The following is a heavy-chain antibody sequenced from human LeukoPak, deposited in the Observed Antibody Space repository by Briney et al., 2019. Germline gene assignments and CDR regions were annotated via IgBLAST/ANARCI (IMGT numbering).Heavy chain of an antibody. CDR1: GYTFTSYY. CDR3: ASSKGTTEFDY. D-gene: IGHD1-1*01. Sequence: GASVKVSCKASGYTFTSYYMHWVRQAPGQGLEWMGIINPSGGSTSYAQKFQGRVTMTRDTSTSTLYMELSSLRSEDTAVYYCASSKGTTEFDYWGQGTLVTVSS. CDR2: INPSGGST. J-gene: IGHJ4*02. V-gene: IGHV1-46*01.